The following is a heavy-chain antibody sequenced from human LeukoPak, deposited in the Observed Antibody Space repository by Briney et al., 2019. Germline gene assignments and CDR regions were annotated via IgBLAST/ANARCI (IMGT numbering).Heavy chain of an antibody. Sequence: SETLSLTCAVYGGSFSGYYWSWIRQPPGKGLEWIGEINHSGSTNYNPSLKSRVTISVDTSKDQFTLKLSSVTAADTAVYYCARGVGIAVAGLNWFDPWGQGTLVTVSS. V-gene: IGHV4-34*01. CDR3: ARGVGIAVAGLNWFDP. D-gene: IGHD6-19*01. CDR2: INHSGST. CDR1: GGSFSGYY. J-gene: IGHJ5*02.